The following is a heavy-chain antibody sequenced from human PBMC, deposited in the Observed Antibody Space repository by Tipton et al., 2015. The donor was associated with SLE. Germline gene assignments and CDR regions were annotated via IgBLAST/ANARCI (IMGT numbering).Heavy chain of an antibody. CDR1: GASISSGGYY. D-gene: IGHD4-11*01. CDR2: IYNSGSA. J-gene: IGHJ4*02. V-gene: IGHV4-31*03. Sequence: LRLSCTVSGASISSGGYYWSWIRQHPGEGLEWIGYIYNSGSAHYNASLKSRLTISVDTSKNQFSLTLSSVTAADTAVYYCARHDYNDYYLDYWGQGTLVTVSS. CDR3: ARHDYNDYYLDY.